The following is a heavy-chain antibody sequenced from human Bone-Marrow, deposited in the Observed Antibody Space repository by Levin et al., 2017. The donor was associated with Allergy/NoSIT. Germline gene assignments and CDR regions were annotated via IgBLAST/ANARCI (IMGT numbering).Heavy chain of an antibody. CDR2: MYYNGHT. D-gene: IGHD3-16*02. V-gene: IGHV4-39*07. CDR3: ARDYSYEYYFDY. J-gene: IGHJ4*02. CDR1: GGSISSSSYY. Sequence: AGGSLRLSCTVSGGSISSSSYYWVWIRQPPGKGREWIASMYYNGHTYYNPSLKSRVTISLDTSKNQFSLKMSSVTAADTAVYYCARDYSYEYYFDYWGQGTLVTVSS.